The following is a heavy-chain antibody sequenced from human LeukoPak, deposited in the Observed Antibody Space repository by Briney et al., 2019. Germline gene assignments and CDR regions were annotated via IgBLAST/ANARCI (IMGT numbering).Heavy chain of an antibody. D-gene: IGHD4-17*01. CDR3: ARLTVTTTPTYYYYYMDV. CDR1: GGSISSYY. CDR2: TYYSGST. V-gene: IGHV4-59*01. Sequence: SETLSLTCTVSGGSISSYYWSWIRQPPGKGLEWIGYTYYSGSTNYNPSLKSRVTISVDTSKNQFSLKLSSVTAADTAVYYCARLTVTTTPTYYYYYMDVWGKGTTVTVSS. J-gene: IGHJ6*03.